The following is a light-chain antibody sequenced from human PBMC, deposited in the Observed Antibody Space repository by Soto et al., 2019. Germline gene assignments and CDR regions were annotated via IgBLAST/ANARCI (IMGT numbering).Light chain of an antibody. CDR2: DVS. V-gene: IGLV2-8*01. CDR3: SSYAGSNGLV. Sequence: QSVLTQPPSASGSPGQSVTISCTGTSSDVGGYNYVSWYQQHPGKAPKLMIYDVSKRPSGVPDRFSGSKSGNTASLTVSGLQAEDEADYYCSSYAGSNGLVFGGGTQLTV. J-gene: IGLJ2*01. CDR1: SSDVGGYNY.